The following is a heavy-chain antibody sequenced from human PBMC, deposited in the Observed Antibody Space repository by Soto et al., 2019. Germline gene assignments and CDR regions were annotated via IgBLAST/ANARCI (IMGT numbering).Heavy chain of an antibody. CDR3: ARDLIPMDI. Sequence: QVKLVQSGAEVKKPGASVKVSCKASGYTFTSYAISWVRQAPGQGREWMGWISAYNGNTNYAQKLQGRVTITAETSTSTAYMELRSLGSDDTAVYYCARDLIPMDIWGQGTMVTVSS. V-gene: IGHV1-18*01. D-gene: IGHD2-21*01. CDR1: GYTFTSYA. J-gene: IGHJ3*02. CDR2: ISAYNGNT.